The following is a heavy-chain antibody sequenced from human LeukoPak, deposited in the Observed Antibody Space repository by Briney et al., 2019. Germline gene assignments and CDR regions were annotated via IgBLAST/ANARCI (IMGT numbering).Heavy chain of an antibody. CDR2: IYHSGST. J-gene: IGHJ4*02. CDR1: GGSISSGGYY. CDR3: ARGQLPDFDY. Sequence: SETLSLTCTVSGGSISSGGYYWSWIRQPPGKGLEWIGYIYHSGSTYYNPSLKSRVTISVDRSKNQFSLKLSSVTAADTAVYYCARGQLPDFDYWGQGTLVTVSS. V-gene: IGHV4-30-2*01. D-gene: IGHD1-7*01.